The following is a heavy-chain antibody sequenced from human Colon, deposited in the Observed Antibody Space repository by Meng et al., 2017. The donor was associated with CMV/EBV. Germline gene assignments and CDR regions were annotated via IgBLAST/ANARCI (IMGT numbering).Heavy chain of an antibody. D-gene: IGHD2-2*01. CDR1: TFSSYT. V-gene: IGHV1-69*04. Sequence: TFSSYTISWVRQAPGQGLEWMGRIIPILGIANYAQKFQGRVTITADKSTSTAYMELSSPRSEDTAVYYCARDPPVNEGYQLHGNWFDPWGQGTLVTVSS. J-gene: IGHJ5*02. CDR3: ARDPPVNEGYQLHGNWFDP. CDR2: IIPILGIA.